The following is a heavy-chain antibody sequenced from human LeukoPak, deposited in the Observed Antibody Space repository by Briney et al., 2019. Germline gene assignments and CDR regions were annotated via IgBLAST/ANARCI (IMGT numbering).Heavy chain of an antibody. V-gene: IGHV4-4*07. CDR1: DGSISSSY. D-gene: IGHD1-14*01. Sequence: SVTLSLTCTVSDGSISSSYWSWIRQPAGKGLEWIGRIYMTGDTNYNPSLKSRVTMSVDTSKNQFFLELNSVTAADTAVYYCARDRKYYYHMDVWGKGTTVTVSS. CDR3: ARDRKYYYHMDV. CDR2: IYMTGDT. J-gene: IGHJ6*03.